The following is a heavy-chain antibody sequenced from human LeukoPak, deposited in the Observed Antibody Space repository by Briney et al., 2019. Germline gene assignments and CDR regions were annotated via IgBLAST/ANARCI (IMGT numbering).Heavy chain of an antibody. CDR2: TSVSGDTT. V-gene: IGHV3-23*01. CDR3: ARFRLQYDSLDALQI. Sequence: PGGSLRLSCAASGFTFSTYAMSWVRQAPGKGLEWVSGTSVSGDTTYYADSVKGRFIISRDNSKNTLYLQMNSLRAEDTAVYYCARFRLQYDSLDALQIWGQGTMVTVSS. J-gene: IGHJ3*02. CDR1: GFTFSTYA. D-gene: IGHD3-22*01.